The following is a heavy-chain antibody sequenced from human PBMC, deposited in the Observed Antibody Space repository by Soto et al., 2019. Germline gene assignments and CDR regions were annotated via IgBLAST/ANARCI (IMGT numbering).Heavy chain of an antibody. CDR1: GYTFTTYD. Sequence: QVQLVQSGAEVKRPGASVKVSCEASGYTFTTYDINWVRQASGKGLEWMGCVNPSSGNTVYAQKFHGRVTMTRDTSISTAYMELRSLKSDDTAIYYCARASMYIWNDHWGQGTLVTVSS. D-gene: IGHD1-20*01. CDR3: ARASMYIWNDH. CDR2: VNPSSGNT. J-gene: IGHJ5*02. V-gene: IGHV1-8*02.